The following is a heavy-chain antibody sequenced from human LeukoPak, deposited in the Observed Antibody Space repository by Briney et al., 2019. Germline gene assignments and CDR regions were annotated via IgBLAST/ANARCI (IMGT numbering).Heavy chain of an antibody. CDR3: AKQQRAYCGGDCSPLGY. D-gene: IGHD2-21*02. Sequence: GGSLRLSCAASGFTFSSYGMHWVRQAPGKGLEWVAVISYDGSNKYYADSVKGRFTISRDNSKNTLYLQMNSLRAEDTAVYYCAKQQRAYCGGDCSPLGYWGQGTLVTVSS. CDR2: ISYDGSNK. CDR1: GFTFSSYG. V-gene: IGHV3-30*18. J-gene: IGHJ4*02.